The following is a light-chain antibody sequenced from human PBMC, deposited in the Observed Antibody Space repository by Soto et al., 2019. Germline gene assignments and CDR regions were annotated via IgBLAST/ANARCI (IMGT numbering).Light chain of an antibody. CDR3: QQSFDTPFT. V-gene: IGKV1-39*01. J-gene: IGKJ4*01. Sequence: DIQMTQSPSSLSASVGDRVTITCRAGRSITRYLNWYQQKPGKAPNLLIFAASSLQSGVPSRFSGSGSGTDFTLTISSLHPEDFATYYCQQSFDTPFTFGGGTKVDIK. CDR2: AAS. CDR1: RSITRY.